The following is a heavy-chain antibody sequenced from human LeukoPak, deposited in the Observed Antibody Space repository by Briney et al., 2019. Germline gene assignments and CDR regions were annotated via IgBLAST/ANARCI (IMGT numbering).Heavy chain of an antibody. CDR3: ATDLIAAAGTWYFDL. CDR1: GYTLTELS. Sequence: GASVKVSCKVSGYTLTELSMHWVRQAPGKGLEWMGGFDPEDGETIYAQKFQGRVTMTEDTSTGTAYMELSSLRSEDTAVYYCATDLIAAAGTWYFDLWGRGTLVTVSS. J-gene: IGHJ2*01. V-gene: IGHV1-24*01. D-gene: IGHD6-13*01. CDR2: FDPEDGET.